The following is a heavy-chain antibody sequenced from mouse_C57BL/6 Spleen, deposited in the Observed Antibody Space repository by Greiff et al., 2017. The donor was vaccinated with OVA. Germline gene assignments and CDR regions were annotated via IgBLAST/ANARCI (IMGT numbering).Heavy chain of an antibody. D-gene: IGHD1-1*01. CDR2: IYPSDSET. CDR1: GYTFTSYW. CDR3: ARRSSFFDY. V-gene: IGHV1-61*01. Sequence: VKVVESGAELVRPGSSVKLSCKASGYTFTSYWMDWVKQRPGQGLEWIGNIYPSDSETHYNQKFKDNATLTVDKSSSTAYMQLSSLTSEDSAVYYCARRSSFFDYWGQGTTLTVSS. J-gene: IGHJ2*01.